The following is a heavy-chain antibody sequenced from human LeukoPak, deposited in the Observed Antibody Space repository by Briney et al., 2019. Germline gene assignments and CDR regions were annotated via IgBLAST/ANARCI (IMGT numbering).Heavy chain of an antibody. CDR3: ARELRWKTYFDY. CDR2: IYYSGST. Sequence: SQTLSLTCTVSGGFISSGGYYWSWIRQHPGKGLEWIGYIYYSGSTYYNPSLKRRVTISVDTSKNQFSLKLSSVTAADTAVYYCARELRWKTYFDYWGQGTLVTVSS. J-gene: IGHJ4*02. D-gene: IGHD4-23*01. V-gene: IGHV4-31*03. CDR1: GGFISSGGYY.